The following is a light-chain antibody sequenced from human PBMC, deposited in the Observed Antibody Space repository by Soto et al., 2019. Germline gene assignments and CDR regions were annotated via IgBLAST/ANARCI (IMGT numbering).Light chain of an antibody. Sequence: QSVLTPPASLSGSPGPSIAISCTGTSRDVGSYDFVSWYQQHPGKVPKLMIYDVNNRPSGVSDRFSGSKSGNTASLTISGLQAEDEADYYCTSFTTRSTHVFGTGTKVTVL. J-gene: IGLJ1*01. CDR1: SRDVGSYDF. V-gene: IGLV2-14*03. CDR2: DVN. CDR3: TSFTTRSTHV.